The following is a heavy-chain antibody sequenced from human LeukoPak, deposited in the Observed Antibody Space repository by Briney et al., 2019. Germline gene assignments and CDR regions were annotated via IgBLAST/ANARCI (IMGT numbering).Heavy chain of an antibody. D-gene: IGHD4-23*01. Sequence: GSLQLSCAASGFTFRNYWMSWVRQAPEKGLEWVANINQDGRVKQYVDSLKGRFTISRDNAKNSLYLQLNRLRAEDTAVYYCARDRDDGGFEYWGQGTLVTVSS. J-gene: IGHJ4*02. CDR2: INQDGRVK. CDR3: ARDRDDGGFEY. CDR1: GFTFRNYW. V-gene: IGHV3-7*01.